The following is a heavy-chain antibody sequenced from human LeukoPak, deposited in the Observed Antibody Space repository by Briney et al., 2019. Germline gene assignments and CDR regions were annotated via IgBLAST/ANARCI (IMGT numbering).Heavy chain of an antibody. Sequence: ASVKVSCMASGYTFTIYGISWVRQAPGQGLEWMGWISAYNGNTNYAQKLQGRVTMTTDTSTSTAYMELRSLRSDDPAVYYCARDTSPLLRYFDCFTNWGQGTLVTVSS. J-gene: IGHJ4*02. V-gene: IGHV1-18*01. CDR2: ISAYNGNT. CDR3: ARDTSPLLRYFDCFTN. CDR1: GYTFTIYG. D-gene: IGHD3-9*01.